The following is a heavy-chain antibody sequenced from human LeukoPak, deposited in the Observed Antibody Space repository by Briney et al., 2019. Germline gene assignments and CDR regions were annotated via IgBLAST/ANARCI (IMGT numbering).Heavy chain of an antibody. CDR2: ISYSGT. D-gene: IGHD1-14*01. V-gene: IGHV4-39*01. CDR3: ARRTSYPVEAIDY. CDR1: GGSISISNYY. J-gene: IGHJ4*02. Sequence: SETLSLTCTVSGGSISISNYYWGWTRQPPRRGLEWIGSISYSGTYYNPSLKSRLTISVDTSKNHFSLNLRSVTAADTAVYYCARRTSYPVEAIDYWGQETLVTVSS.